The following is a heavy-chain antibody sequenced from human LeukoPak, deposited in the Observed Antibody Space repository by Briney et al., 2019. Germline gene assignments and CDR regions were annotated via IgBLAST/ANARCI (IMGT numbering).Heavy chain of an antibody. V-gene: IGHV3-30-3*01. D-gene: IGHD2-2*01. CDR2: ISYDGSNK. J-gene: IGHJ4*02. Sequence: GGSLRLSCAASGFTFSSYDMHWVRQAPGKGLEWVAVISYDGSNKYYADSVKGRFTISRDNSKNTLYLQMNSLRAEDTAVYYCARDGRYCSSTSCFLDYWGQGTLVTVSS. CDR3: ARDGRYCSSTSCFLDY. CDR1: GFTFSSYD.